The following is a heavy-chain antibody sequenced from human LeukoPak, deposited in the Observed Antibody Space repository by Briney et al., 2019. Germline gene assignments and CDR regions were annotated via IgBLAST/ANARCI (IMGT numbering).Heavy chain of an antibody. J-gene: IGHJ4*02. CDR3: ATQSPACDY. Sequence: ASVKVSCKASGYTFTDYYIHWVRQAPGQGLEWMGWISTYNGHTNYAQKFQGRITMTTDTSTSTAYMELRSLRSDDTAVYYCATQSPACDYWGQGTLVTVSS. V-gene: IGHV1-18*04. CDR1: GYTFTDYY. CDR2: ISTYNGHT.